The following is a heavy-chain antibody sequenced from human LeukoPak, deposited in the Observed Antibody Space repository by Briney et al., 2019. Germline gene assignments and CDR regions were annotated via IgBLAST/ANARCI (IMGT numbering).Heavy chain of an antibody. Sequence: GGSLRLSCAASGFTFSSYSINWVRQAPGKGLEWVSSISSSSSYMYYADSVKGRFTISRDNAKNSLYLQMNSLRAEDTAVYYCARDGYDILTSYYYYYGMDVWGQGTMVTVSS. V-gene: IGHV3-21*01. D-gene: IGHD3-9*01. CDR1: GFTFSSYS. CDR2: ISSSSSYM. CDR3: ARDGYDILTSYYYYYGMDV. J-gene: IGHJ6*02.